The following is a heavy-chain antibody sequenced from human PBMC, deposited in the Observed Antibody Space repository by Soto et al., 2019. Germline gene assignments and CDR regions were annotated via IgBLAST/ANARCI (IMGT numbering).Heavy chain of an antibody. CDR1: GGSISSYY. CDR3: ARQGFGPLHGLVDV. V-gene: IGHV4-59*08. CDR2: VHHSWGS. J-gene: IGHJ6*02. D-gene: IGHD3-10*01. Sequence: QVQLQESGPGLVKPSETLSLSCTVSGGSISSYYWSWFRQSPGKRMEWIGYVHHSWGSSYNPSLQGXVXXSLGPSKSQFSLKVPSVTATAPAVYYCARQGFGPLHGLVDVWGQGTTVTVSS.